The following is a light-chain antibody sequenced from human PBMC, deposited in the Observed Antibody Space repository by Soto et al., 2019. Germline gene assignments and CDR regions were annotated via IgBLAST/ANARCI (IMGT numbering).Light chain of an antibody. Sequence: EIVLTQSPVTLSLSPGEGATLSCRASQSVAGDLAWYQQTPGQVPRLLIYAASTRATGIPARFSGSGSGTDFTLTISSLQSEDFAVYYCQQYNKWPLTFGGGTKVEIK. CDR3: QQYNKWPLT. CDR1: QSVAGD. J-gene: IGKJ4*01. V-gene: IGKV3-15*01. CDR2: AAS.